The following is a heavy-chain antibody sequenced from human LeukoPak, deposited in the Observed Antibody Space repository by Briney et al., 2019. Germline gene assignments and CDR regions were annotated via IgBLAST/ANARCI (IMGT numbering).Heavy chain of an antibody. D-gene: IGHD6-13*01. CDR2: ISGSGTSR. Sequence: PGGSLRLSCAASGFTFTSYAMNWDRQAPGKGLEWVSDISGSGTSRYYADSVKGRFTISRDNSKNTLYLQLNSLRAEDTAIYYCAKRAHSSSWYAAFDCWGQGTLVTVSS. V-gene: IGHV3-23*01. J-gene: IGHJ4*02. CDR1: GFTFTSYA. CDR3: AKRAHSSSWYAAFDC.